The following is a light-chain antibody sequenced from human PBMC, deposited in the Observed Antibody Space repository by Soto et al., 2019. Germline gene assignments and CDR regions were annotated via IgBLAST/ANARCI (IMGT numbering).Light chain of an antibody. Sequence: QSVLTQPAPVSGSPRQSITISCTGTSSDVWSYNLVSWYQQHPGKAPKVMIYEGSKRPSGVSNRFSGSKSGNTASLTISGLQAEDEADYYCCSYAGSSTFVFGTGTKVTVL. CDR1: SSDVWSYNL. CDR2: EGS. CDR3: CSYAGSSTFV. J-gene: IGLJ1*01. V-gene: IGLV2-23*01.